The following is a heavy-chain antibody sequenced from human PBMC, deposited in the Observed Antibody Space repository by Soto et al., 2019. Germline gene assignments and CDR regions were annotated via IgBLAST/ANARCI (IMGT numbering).Heavy chain of an antibody. Sequence: QVQLHQWGAGLLKPSETLSLTCAVYNGSVSGYYWSWIRQPPGKGLEWIGEINHSGRTNYNPSLKSRVTISIDTSKNQFSLEVRSVTAADTAVYYCARWWKFSANFDYWGQGALVTVS. CDR2: INHSGRT. D-gene: IGHD2-15*01. V-gene: IGHV4-34*01. CDR3: ARWWKFSANFDY. J-gene: IGHJ4*02. CDR1: NGSVSGYY.